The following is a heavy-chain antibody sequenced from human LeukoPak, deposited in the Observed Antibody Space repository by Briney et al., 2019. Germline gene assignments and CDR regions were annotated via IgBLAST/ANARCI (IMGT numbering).Heavy chain of an antibody. J-gene: IGHJ4*02. V-gene: IGHV3-64D*09. CDR1: GFTFSTYA. CDR3: VKDSKSSGWYVPPNFDY. Sequence: QAGGSLRLSCSASGFTFSTYAMHWVRQARAKGLEYVSSVSSNVYSTHYADSVKGRFAISRDNSKNTLYLQMSSLRTEDTAVYYCVKDSKSSGWYVPPNFDYWGQGTLVTVSS. CDR2: VSSNVYST. D-gene: IGHD6-19*01.